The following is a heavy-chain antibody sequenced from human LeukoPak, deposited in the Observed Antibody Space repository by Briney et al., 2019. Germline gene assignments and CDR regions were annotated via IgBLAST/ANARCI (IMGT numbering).Heavy chain of an antibody. CDR3: AKDKRGYCSGGSCYGLGDYFDY. J-gene: IGHJ4*02. CDR1: GFTFSSYA. V-gene: IGHV3-23*01. D-gene: IGHD2-15*01. Sequence: GGSLRLSCAVSGFTFSSYAMSWVRQAPGKGLEWVSAISGSGGSTYYADSVKGRFTISRDNSKNTLYLQMNSLRAEDTAVYYCAKDKRGYCSGGSCYGLGDYFDYWGQGTLVTVSS. CDR2: ISGSGGST.